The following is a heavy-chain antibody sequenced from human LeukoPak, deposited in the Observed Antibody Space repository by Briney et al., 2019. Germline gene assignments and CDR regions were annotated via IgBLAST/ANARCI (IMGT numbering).Heavy chain of an antibody. CDR1: GFTFSSYG. CDR3: AKYRHYAQLDAFDI. V-gene: IGHV3-23*01. CDR2: ISSSGGST. J-gene: IGHJ3*02. D-gene: IGHD2-2*01. Sequence: GRSLRLSCAASGFTFSSYGMSWVRQAPGKGLEWVSAISSSGGSTYYADSVKGRFTISRDNSKNTLYLQMNSLRAEDTAVYYCAKYRHYAQLDAFDIWGQGTMVTVSS.